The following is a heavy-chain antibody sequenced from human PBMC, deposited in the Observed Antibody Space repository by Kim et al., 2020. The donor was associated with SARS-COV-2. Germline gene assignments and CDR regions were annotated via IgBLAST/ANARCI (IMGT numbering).Heavy chain of an antibody. Sequence: GGSLRLSCAASGFTFNNYNMNWVRQAPGKGLEWVSYISSSSSTIYYADSVKGRFTISRDNAKNSLYLQMNSLRAEDTAVYYCARGGVWFGELSPSAWGQGTLVIVSS. J-gene: IGHJ5*02. CDR2: ISSSSSTI. CDR1: GFTFNNYN. V-gene: IGHV3-48*01. CDR3: ARGGVWFGELSPSA. D-gene: IGHD3-10*01.